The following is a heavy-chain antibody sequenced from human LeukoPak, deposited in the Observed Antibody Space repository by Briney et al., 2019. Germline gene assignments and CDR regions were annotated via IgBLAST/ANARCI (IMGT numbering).Heavy chain of an antibody. CDR3: VRGSPLGATTNWLDP. D-gene: IGHD1-26*01. CDR1: GFIFNNYG. CDR2: IKGRSDTI. J-gene: IGHJ5*02. V-gene: IGHV3-48*01. Sequence: GGSLRLSCTASGFIFNNYGMNWVRQAPGKGLEWISYIKGRSDTIHYADSVKGRFTISRDNSKNTLYLQMNSLRAEDTAMYYCVRGSPLGATTNWLDPWGQGTLVTVSS.